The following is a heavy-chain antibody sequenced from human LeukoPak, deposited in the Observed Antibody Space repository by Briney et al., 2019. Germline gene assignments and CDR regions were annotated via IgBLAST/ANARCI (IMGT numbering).Heavy chain of an antibody. CDR3: ARGVAQGGGWYRRSATDALDI. D-gene: IGHD6-19*01. CDR1: GFTFSSYA. V-gene: IGHV3-64*01. Sequence: GGSLRLSCAASGFTFSSYAMYWVRQAPGKGLEYVSVISTNGGMTYYAKSVKGRFTISRDNSKNTLYLQMGSLTPEEMAVYYCARGVAQGGGWYRRSATDALDIWGQGTMVTVSS. CDR2: ISTNGGMT. J-gene: IGHJ3*02.